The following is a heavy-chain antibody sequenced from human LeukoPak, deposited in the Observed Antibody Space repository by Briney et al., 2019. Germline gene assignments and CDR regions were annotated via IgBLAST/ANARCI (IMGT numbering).Heavy chain of an antibody. V-gene: IGHV3-66*02. CDR2: IYGGDAA. Sequence: GGSLRLSCAASGINVGSNYMTWIRQAPGKGLEWVSLIYGGDAAYYAESARGRFMISRDNLKNTLFLQMNSLRVEDTAVYYCVTSTGQQFIPYDYWGQGTRVTVSS. CDR1: GINVGSNY. D-gene: IGHD6-13*01. J-gene: IGHJ4*02. CDR3: VTSTGQQFIPYDY.